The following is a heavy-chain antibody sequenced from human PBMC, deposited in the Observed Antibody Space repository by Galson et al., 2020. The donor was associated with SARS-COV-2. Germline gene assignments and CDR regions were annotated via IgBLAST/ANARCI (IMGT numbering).Heavy chain of an antibody. D-gene: IGHD3-16*01. CDR1: GFSLSTSGMC. CDR3: ARYYDYVWGSLYGMDV. Sequence: ESGPTLVKPTQTLTLTCTFSGFSLSTSGMCVSWIRQPPGKPLEWLARIDLDDDKYYSTSLKTRLTISKDNSKNQVVLTMTNMDPGDTATYYCARYYDYVWGSLYGMDVWGQGTTVTVS. J-gene: IGHJ6*02. V-gene: IGHV2-70*11. CDR2: IDLDDDK.